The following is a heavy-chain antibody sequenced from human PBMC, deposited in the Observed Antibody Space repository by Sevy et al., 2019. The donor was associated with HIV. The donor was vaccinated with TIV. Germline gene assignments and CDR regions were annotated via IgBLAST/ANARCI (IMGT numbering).Heavy chain of an antibody. CDR1: GFAFHDHA. V-gene: IGHV3-9*01. J-gene: IGHJ6*02. D-gene: IGHD2-21*02. CDR3: AKDLRRGCDGINCYSYYFYFYGLDV. Sequence: GGSLRLSCTASGFAFHDHAMHWVRQVPGKGLEWVAGISWNRGNIVYWDSVKGRFTISRDNAKQSVYLDMNGLRPDDTATYYCAKDLRRGCDGINCYSYYFYFYGLDVWGQGTTVTVSS. CDR2: ISWNRGNI.